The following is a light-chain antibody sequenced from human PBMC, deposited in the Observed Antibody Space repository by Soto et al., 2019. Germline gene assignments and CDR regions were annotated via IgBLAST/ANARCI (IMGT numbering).Light chain of an antibody. CDR3: QQLTDWPPQWT. J-gene: IGKJ1*01. V-gene: IGKV3-11*01. CDR2: DAS. Sequence: EVVLTQSPDTLSLPPGERATLSCRASQSISSYLAWYQQKPGQAPRLLIYDASGRATGIPARFSGSGSGTDFTLTISSLEPEDFAVYYCQQLTDWPPQWTFGQGAKVE. CDR1: QSISSY.